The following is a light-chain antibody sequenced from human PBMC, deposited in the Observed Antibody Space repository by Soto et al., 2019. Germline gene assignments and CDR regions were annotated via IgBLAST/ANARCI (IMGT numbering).Light chain of an antibody. CDR1: SSDVGSHNL. Sequence: QAVLTQPASVSGSPGPSITISCAVTSSDVGSHNLVSWYQHHPGKAPKLLIYEVTDRPSGVSDRFSGSKSGNTASLTISGLRAEDEADYYCSSYTSSTTYVFGTGTKVTVL. V-gene: IGLV2-14*02. CDR2: EVT. J-gene: IGLJ1*01. CDR3: SSYTSSTTYV.